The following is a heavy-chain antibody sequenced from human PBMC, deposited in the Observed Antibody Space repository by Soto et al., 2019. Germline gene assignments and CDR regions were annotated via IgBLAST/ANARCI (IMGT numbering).Heavy chain of an antibody. J-gene: IGHJ6*03. CDR2: IVVGSGNT. V-gene: IGHV1-58*02. CDR1: GFTFTSSA. CDR3: AATGYCSGGSCSKKDYYYYMDV. Sequence: SVKVSCKASGFTFTSSAMRWVRQARGQRLEWIGWIVVGSGNTNYAQKFQERVTITRDMSTSTAYMELSSLRSEDTAVYYCAATGYCSGGSCSKKDYYYYMDVWGKGTTVTVSS. D-gene: IGHD2-15*01.